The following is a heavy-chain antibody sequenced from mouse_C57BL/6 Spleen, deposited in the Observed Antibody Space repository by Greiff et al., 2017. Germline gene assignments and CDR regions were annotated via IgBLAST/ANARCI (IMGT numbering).Heavy chain of an antibody. CDR1: GYAFTNYL. D-gene: IGHD1-1*01. V-gene: IGHV1-54*01. CDR2: INPGSGGT. J-gene: IGHJ2*01. CDR3: AREGYYYGSSDY. Sequence: QVQLQQSGAELVRPGTSVKVSCKASGYAFTNYLIEWVKQRPGQGLEWIGVINPGSGGTNYNEKFKGKATLTADKSSSTAYMQLSSLTSEDSAVYLCAREGYYYGSSDYWGQGTTLTVSS.